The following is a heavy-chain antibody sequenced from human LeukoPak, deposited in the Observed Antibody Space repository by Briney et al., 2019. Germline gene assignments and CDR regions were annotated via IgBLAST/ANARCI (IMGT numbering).Heavy chain of an antibody. V-gene: IGHV4-59*01. CDR1: NGSMTTYY. Sequence: SETLSLTCTVSNGSMTTYYWSWIRQPPGKGLEYIGYIYYRGSTYYNPSLKSRVTISLGTSKSQFSLKLTSVTAADTAVYYCARDLPAYYDFWSGYLSYYYYYMDVWGKGTTVTVSS. CDR3: ARDLPAYYDFWSGYLSYYYYYMDV. J-gene: IGHJ6*03. CDR2: IYYRGST. D-gene: IGHD3-3*01.